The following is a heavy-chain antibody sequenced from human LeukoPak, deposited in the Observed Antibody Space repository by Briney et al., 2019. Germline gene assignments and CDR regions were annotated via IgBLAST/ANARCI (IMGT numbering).Heavy chain of an antibody. Sequence: SETLSLTCAVYGGSFSGYYWSWIRQPPGKGLEWIGEINHSGSTNYNPPLKSRVTISVDMSKNQFSLKLSSVTAADTAVYYCARRGSGSYYKKARKNWFDPWGQGTLVTVSS. V-gene: IGHV4-34*01. J-gene: IGHJ5*02. CDR1: GGSFSGYY. D-gene: IGHD3-10*01. CDR2: INHSGST. CDR3: ARRGSGSYYKKARKNWFDP.